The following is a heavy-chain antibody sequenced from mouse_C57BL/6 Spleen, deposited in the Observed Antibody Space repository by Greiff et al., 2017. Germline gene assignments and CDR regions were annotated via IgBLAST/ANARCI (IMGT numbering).Heavy chain of an antibody. J-gene: IGHJ1*03. D-gene: IGHD2-3*01. CDR3: ARPIYDGYYWYFGV. CDR2: IGSGGST. CDR1: GFSLTSYG. V-gene: IGHV2-2*01. Sequence: VMLVESGPGLVQPSQSLSLTCTASGFSLTSYGVHWVRQSPGKGLEWLGVIGSGGSTDYNAAFISRLSISKDNTKSQVVFKLNSLQADDTAVYYCARPIYDGYYWYFGVWGTGTTVTVSS.